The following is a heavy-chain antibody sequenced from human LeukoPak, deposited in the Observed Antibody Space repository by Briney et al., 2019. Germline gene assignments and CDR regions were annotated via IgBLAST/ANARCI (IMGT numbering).Heavy chain of an antibody. V-gene: IGHV4-34*01. CDR2: INHSGST. Sequence: PSETLSLTCAVYGGSFSGYYWSWIRQPPGKGLEWIVEINHSGSTNYNPSLKSRVTISVDTSKNQFSLKLSSVTAADTAVYYCARGRSTVIWYFDLWGRGTLVTVSS. J-gene: IGHJ2*01. CDR1: GGSFSGYY. CDR3: ARGRSTVIWYFDL. D-gene: IGHD4-17*01.